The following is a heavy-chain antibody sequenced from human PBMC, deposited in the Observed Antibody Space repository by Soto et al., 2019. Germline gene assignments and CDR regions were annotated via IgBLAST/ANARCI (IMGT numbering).Heavy chain of an antibody. Sequence: GGSLRLSCAASGFTSSSYAMSWVRQAPGKGRGWVSAISSSGGSTFYADSVKGRFTISRDNSRNTLYLQMNSLRAEDTAIYYCAKYQPMTQPRPYFDYWGQGT. V-gene: IGHV3-23*01. D-gene: IGHD3-22*01. CDR2: ISSSGGST. J-gene: IGHJ4*02. CDR1: GFTSSSYA. CDR3: AKYQPMTQPRPYFDY.